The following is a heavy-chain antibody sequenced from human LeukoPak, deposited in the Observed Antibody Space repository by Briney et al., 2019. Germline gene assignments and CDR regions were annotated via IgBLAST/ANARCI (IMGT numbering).Heavy chain of an antibody. V-gene: IGHV3-21*01. CDR1: GFTFSSYS. J-gene: IGHJ6*03. CDR3: ARNNGGSSGWRHYYYYYMDV. CDR2: ISSSSSYI. Sequence: GGSLRLSCAASGFTFSSYSMNWVRQAPGKGLEWVSSISSSSSYIYYADSVKGRFTISRDNAKNSLYLQMNSLRAEDTAVYYCARNNGGSSGWRHYYYYYMDVWGKGTTVTVSS. D-gene: IGHD6-19*01.